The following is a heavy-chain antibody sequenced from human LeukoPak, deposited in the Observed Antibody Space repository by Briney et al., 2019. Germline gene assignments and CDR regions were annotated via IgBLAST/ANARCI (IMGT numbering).Heavy chain of an antibody. CDR1: GGSFSGYY. Sequence: SETLSLTCAVYGGSFSGYYWSWIRQPPGKGLEWIGEINHSGSTNYNPSLKSRVTISVDTSKNQFSLKLSSVTAADTAVYYCARGGFYYGSGSYYSPYYFDYWGQGTLVTVSS. CDR3: ARGGFYYGSGSYYSPYYFDY. D-gene: IGHD3-10*01. CDR2: INHSGST. J-gene: IGHJ4*02. V-gene: IGHV4-34*01.